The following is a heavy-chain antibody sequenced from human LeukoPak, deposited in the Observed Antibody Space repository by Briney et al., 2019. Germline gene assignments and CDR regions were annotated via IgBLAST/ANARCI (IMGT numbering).Heavy chain of an antibody. CDR3: ASYSGSYFDGARWFDP. J-gene: IGHJ5*02. V-gene: IGHV4-59*01. CDR1: GGSISSYY. Sequence: SETLSLTCTVSGGSISSYYWSWIRQPPGKGLEWIGYIYYSGSTNYNPSLKSRVTISVDTSKNQFSLKLSSVTAADTAVYYCASYSGSYFDGARWFDPWAREPWSPSPQ. CDR2: IYYSGST. D-gene: IGHD1-26*01.